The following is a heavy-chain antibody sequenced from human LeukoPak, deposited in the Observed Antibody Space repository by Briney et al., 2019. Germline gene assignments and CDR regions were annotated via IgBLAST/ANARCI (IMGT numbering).Heavy chain of an antibody. V-gene: IGHV3-30-3*01. CDR3: ARDRMVYAPRIYYYYYGMDV. CDR2: ISYDGSNK. D-gene: IGHD2-8*01. J-gene: IGHJ6*02. CDR1: GFTFSSYA. Sequence: QPGRSLRLSCAASGFTFSSYAMHWVRQAPGKGLEWVAVISYDGSNKYYADSVKGRFTISRDNSKNTLYLQMNSLRAEDTAVYYCARDRMVYAPRIYYYYYGMDVWGQGTTVTVSS.